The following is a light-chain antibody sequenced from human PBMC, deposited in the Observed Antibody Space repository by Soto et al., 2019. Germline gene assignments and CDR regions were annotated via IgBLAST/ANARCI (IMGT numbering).Light chain of an antibody. Sequence: QSVLTQPASVSGSLGQSITLSCTGTSSDVGGYDYVSWYQQRPGKAPKLIIFEVNNRPSGVSVRFSGSKSGNTASLAISGLQADDEADYYCSSYTSTLTRVAFGGGTKLTVL. V-gene: IGLV2-14*03. J-gene: IGLJ2*01. CDR3: SSYTSTLTRVA. CDR2: EVN. CDR1: SSDVGGYDY.